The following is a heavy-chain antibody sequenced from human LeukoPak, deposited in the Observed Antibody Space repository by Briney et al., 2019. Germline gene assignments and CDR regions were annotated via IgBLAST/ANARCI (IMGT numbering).Heavy chain of an antibody. V-gene: IGHV3-30*02. J-gene: IGHJ4*02. CDR1: GFNFDGYG. CDR2: IRYDGSDK. CDR3: AKDWSYSGWAYYFDY. D-gene: IGHD5-12*01. Sequence: GGSLRLSCAASGFNFDGYGMHWVRQAPGKVLEWVAFIRYDGSDKYYADSVKGRFTISRDNSKNTLYLQMNSLRAEDTAVYYCAKDWSYSGWAYYFDYWGQGTLVTVSS.